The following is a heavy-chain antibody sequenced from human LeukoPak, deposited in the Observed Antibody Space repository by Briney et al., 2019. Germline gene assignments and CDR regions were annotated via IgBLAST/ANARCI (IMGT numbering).Heavy chain of an antibody. D-gene: IGHD1-1*01. CDR1: GGSVSSGSYH. CDR2: IYYSGST. CDR3: ARDRTGAFDI. Sequence: SETLSLTCTVSGGSVSSGSYHWSWIRQPPGKGLEWIGYIYYSGSTNYNPSLKSRVTISVDTSKNQFSLKLSSVTAADTAVYYCARDRTGAFDIWGQGTMVTVSS. V-gene: IGHV4-61*01. J-gene: IGHJ3*02.